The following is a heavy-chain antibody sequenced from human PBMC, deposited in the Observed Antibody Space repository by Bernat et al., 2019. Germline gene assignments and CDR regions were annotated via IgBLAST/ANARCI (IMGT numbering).Heavy chain of an antibody. CDR2: ISSSSSYK. V-gene: IGHV3-11*03. CDR3: ARGPSTSAPSMDF. CDR1: GFTFSDYY. J-gene: IGHJ6*02. Sequence: QVQLLESGGGLVKPGGSLRLSCAASGFTFSDYYMSWIRQAPGKGLEWVSYISSSSSYKAYAVSVRGRFTISRDNAKNSLYLHMHSLRAADTAVYSCARGPSTSAPSMDFWGQGTTVTVSS.